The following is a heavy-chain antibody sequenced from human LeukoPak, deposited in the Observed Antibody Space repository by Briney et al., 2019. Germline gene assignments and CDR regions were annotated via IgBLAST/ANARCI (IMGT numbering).Heavy chain of an antibody. D-gene: IGHD4-23*01. Sequence: SETLSLTCAVYGGSFSGYYWSWIRQPPGKGLEWIGEINHSGSTNYNPFLKSRVTISVDTSKNRFSLKLSSVTAADTAVYYCARDRGRGYGGNRGLDWGQGTLVTVSS. V-gene: IGHV4-34*01. CDR2: INHSGST. CDR3: ARDRGRGYGGNRGLD. J-gene: IGHJ4*02. CDR1: GGSFSGYY.